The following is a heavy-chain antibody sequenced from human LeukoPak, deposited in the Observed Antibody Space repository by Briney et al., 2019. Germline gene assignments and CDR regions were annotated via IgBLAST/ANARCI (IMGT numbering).Heavy chain of an antibody. V-gene: IGHV3-7*01. CDR2: IKQDGSEK. CDR3: ARTARGLCSSLRCQTYYYGMDV. CDR1: GFTFSTYW. Sequence: GGSLRLSCAAPGFTFSTYWMSWVRQAPGKGLECVANIKQDGSEKYYVDSVEGRFTISRDNAKNSLYLPMNSLGAQDTAVYYCARTARGLCSSLRCQTYYYGMDVWGQGTTVTVSS. D-gene: IGHD2-2*01. J-gene: IGHJ6*02.